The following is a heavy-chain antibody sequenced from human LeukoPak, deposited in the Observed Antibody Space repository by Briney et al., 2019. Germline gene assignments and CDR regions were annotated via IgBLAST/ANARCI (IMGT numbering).Heavy chain of an antibody. Sequence: GGSLRLSCAASGFTFSSYSMNWVRQAPGKGLEWVSSISSSSSYIYYADSVRGRFTISRDNAKNSLYLQMNSLRAEDTAVYYCARDLRFGELSEYYIDYWGQGTLVTVSS. D-gene: IGHD3-10*01. V-gene: IGHV3-21*01. CDR1: GFTFSSYS. CDR3: ARDLRFGELSEYYIDY. CDR2: ISSSSSYI. J-gene: IGHJ4*02.